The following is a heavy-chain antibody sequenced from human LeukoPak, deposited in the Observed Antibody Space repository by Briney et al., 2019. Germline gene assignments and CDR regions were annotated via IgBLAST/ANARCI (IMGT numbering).Heavy chain of an antibody. CDR2: IYYSGST. D-gene: IGHD3-16*02. CDR3: ARGAHYDYVWGSYRYFDY. J-gene: IGHJ4*02. V-gene: IGHV4-59*01. CDR1: GGSISSYY. Sequence: SETLSLPCTVSGGSISSYYWSWIRQPPGKGLEWIGYIYYSGSTNYNPSLKSRVTISVDTSKNQFSLKLSSVTAADTAVYYCARGAHYDYVWGSYRYFDYWGQGTLVTVSS.